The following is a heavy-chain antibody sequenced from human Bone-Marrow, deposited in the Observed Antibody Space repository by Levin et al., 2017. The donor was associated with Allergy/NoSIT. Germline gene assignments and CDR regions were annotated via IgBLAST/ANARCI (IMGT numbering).Heavy chain of an antibody. J-gene: IGHJ6*02. D-gene: IGHD2-2*01. Sequence: GESLKISCAASGFTFSSYSMNWVRQAPGKGLEWVSSISSSSSYIYYADSVKGRFTISRDNAKNSLYLQMNSLRAEDTAVYYCARDRRIVVVPAVYGMDVWGQGTTVTVSS. CDR2: ISSSSSYI. V-gene: IGHV3-21*01. CDR1: GFTFSSYS. CDR3: ARDRRIVVVPAVYGMDV.